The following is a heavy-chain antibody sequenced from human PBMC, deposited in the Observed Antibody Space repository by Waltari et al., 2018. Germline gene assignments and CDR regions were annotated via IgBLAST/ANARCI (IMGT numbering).Heavy chain of an antibody. CDR1: GGTFRSYA. V-gene: IGHV1-69*01. Sequence: VQLVQSGAEVKKPGSSVKVACKASGGTFRSYALSWVRQAPGQGLEWMGGLIPIFGTANYAQQFQGRVTITADESTSTAYMELSSLRSEDTAVYYCARDESYRLVGYWGQGTLVTVSS. J-gene: IGHJ4*02. CDR2: LIPIFGTA. CDR3: ARDESYRLVGY. D-gene: IGHD1-26*01.